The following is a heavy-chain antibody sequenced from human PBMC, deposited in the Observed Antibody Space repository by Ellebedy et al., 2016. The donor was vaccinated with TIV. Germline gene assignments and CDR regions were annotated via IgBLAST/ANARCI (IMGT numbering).Heavy chain of an antibody. Sequence: MPLETLSLTCAVYGGSFSGYFWSWIRQPPGKGLEWIGEINPSGTTNYNPSLKSRVTISVDTSKNQFSLKLTSVTAADTAMYHCARHSIRQNYFDPWGQGTLVTVSS. J-gene: IGHJ5*02. V-gene: IGHV4-34*01. CDR2: INPSGTT. CDR3: ARHSIRQNYFDP. CDR1: GGSFSGYF. D-gene: IGHD1-7*01.